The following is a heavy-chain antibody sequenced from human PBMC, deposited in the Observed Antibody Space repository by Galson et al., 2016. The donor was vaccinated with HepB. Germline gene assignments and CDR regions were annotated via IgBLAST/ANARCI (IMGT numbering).Heavy chain of an antibody. CDR2: IYSGDSA. J-gene: IGHJ3*02. CDR3: ARDRGRGYCTSTACYAVAFDI. Sequence: SLRLSCAASGITVGSNHMSWVRQAPGKGLEWVSVIYSGDSAYYADSVKGRFTISRDNSKNTLNLQMNSLRAEDTAVYYCARDRGRGYCTSTACYAVAFDIWGQGTMVTVSS. CDR1: GITVGSNH. D-gene: IGHD2-2*01. V-gene: IGHV3-53*01.